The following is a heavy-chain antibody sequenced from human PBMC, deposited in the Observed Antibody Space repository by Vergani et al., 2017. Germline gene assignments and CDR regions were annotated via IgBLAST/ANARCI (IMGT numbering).Heavy chain of an antibody. V-gene: IGHV3-43*01. D-gene: IGHD2-15*01. CDR1: GFTFGDYT. CDR3: AKELECAAYDY. Sequence: EVQLVESGGGVIQPGKSLRLSCEASGFTFGDYTMHWIRQAPGKSPEWVALISWDGGSTNYSGSVKDRFTVSRDNSKNSLFLQLNSLTIDDTALYFCAKELECAAYDYWGQGTLVTVSS. J-gene: IGHJ4*02. CDR2: ISWDGGST.